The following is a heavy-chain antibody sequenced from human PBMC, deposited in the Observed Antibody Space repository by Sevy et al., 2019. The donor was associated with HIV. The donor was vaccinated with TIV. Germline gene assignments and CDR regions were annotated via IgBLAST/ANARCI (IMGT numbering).Heavy chain of an antibody. Sequence: SETLSLTCTVSGGSISSLNYYWSWIRQHPGKGLEWIGYISYSGRTNYNPSLKSRVIISVATSKNQFSLKLSSVTAADTAVYYCARANAYLTSDAFDLWGQGTMVTVSS. V-gene: IGHV4-31*03. J-gene: IGHJ3*01. CDR3: ARANAYLTSDAFDL. CDR2: ISYSGRT. CDR1: GGSISSLNYY. D-gene: IGHD1-26*01.